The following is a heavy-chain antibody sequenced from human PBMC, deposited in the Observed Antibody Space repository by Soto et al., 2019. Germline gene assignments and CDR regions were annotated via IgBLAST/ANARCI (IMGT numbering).Heavy chain of an antibody. CDR1: GYTFTSYD. CDR2: MNPNSGHT. CDR3: ATGRPIASRTNYYSYGMDV. J-gene: IGHJ6*02. D-gene: IGHD6-13*01. Sequence: ASVKVSCKASGYTFTSYDINWVRQATGQGLEWMGWMNPNSGHTGYAQKFQVIVTMTRNTSISKAYMELSSLRSEDTAVYYCATGRPIASRTNYYSYGMDVWGQGTTVTVSS. V-gene: IGHV1-8*01.